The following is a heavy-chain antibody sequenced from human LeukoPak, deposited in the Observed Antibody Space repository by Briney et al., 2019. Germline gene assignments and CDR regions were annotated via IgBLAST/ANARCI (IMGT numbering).Heavy chain of an antibody. J-gene: IGHJ4*02. V-gene: IGHV3-74*01. CDR2: INSDGSAT. Sequence: GSLRLSCAASGFTFSSYWMQWVRHAPGKGLVWVSRINSDGSATSHADSVKGRFTISRDNAKNTLYLQMNSLRAEDTAVYYCGRVAHDSSGYYFNDYWGQGTLVTVSS. CDR1: GFTFSSYW. D-gene: IGHD3-22*01. CDR3: GRVAHDSSGYYFNDY.